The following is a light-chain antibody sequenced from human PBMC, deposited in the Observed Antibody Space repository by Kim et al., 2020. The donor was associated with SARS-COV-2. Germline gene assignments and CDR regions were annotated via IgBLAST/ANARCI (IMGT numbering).Light chain of an antibody. CDR2: YDS. Sequence: SYELTQPPSVSVAPGETARITCGGNNVGSKGVHWYQQKPGQAPVLVIYYDSDRPSGIPERFSGSNSGNTATLTISRVEAGDEADYYCQVWDISSDRDWVF. V-gene: IGLV3-21*04. CDR1: NVGSKG. CDR3: QVWDISSDRDWV. J-gene: IGLJ3*02.